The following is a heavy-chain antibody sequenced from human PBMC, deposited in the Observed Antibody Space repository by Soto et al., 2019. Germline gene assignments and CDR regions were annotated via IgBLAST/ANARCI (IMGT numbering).Heavy chain of an antibody. CDR1: GFTFSNYA. D-gene: IGHD4-17*01. CDR3: AKLSPTVSDGMDV. Sequence: PGGSLRLSCAASGFTFSNYAMSWVRQAPGKGLEWVSTISGRGGNTYYADSVKGRFTISRDNSRNTLYLQMNSLRAEDTAVYYCAKLSPTVSDGMDVWGQGTTVTVSS. V-gene: IGHV3-23*01. J-gene: IGHJ6*02. CDR2: ISGRGGNT.